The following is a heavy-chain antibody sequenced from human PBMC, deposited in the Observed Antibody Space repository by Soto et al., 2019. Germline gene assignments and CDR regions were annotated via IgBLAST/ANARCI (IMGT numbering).Heavy chain of an antibody. D-gene: IGHD2-21*01. Sequence: PGGSLRLSCASSGFTSSDHYMSWIRRSPGKGLEFLSYISPRTTYKNYADSVKGRFTISRDNAKNSLYLQLNSLRAEDTAIYYCSRGGGGGLFDLWGQGTFVTVSS. CDR1: GFTSSDHY. CDR3: SRGGGGGLFDL. CDR2: ISPRTTYK. V-gene: IGHV3-11*06. J-gene: IGHJ4*02.